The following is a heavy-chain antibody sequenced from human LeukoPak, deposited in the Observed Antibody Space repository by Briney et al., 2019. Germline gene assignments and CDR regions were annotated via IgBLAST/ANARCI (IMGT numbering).Heavy chain of an antibody. V-gene: IGHV4-4*07. CDR1: GGSISSYY. J-gene: IGHJ4*02. CDR2: IYSSGRT. D-gene: IGHD2-2*01. Sequence: PSGTLSLTCTVSGGSISSYYWSWVRQPAGKGREWIGRIYSSGRTNYNPSLKRRVTISLETSKNQISLKLSSVTAADTAVYYCASQGYCSSTSCSAPVGYWGQGTLVTVSS. CDR3: ASQGYCSSTSCSAPVGY.